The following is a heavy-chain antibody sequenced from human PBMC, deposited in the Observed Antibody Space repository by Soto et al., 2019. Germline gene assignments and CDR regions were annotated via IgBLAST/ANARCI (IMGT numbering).Heavy chain of an antibody. V-gene: IGHV3-23*01. CDR1: GFTFSSYA. CDR2: ISGSGGTT. CDR3: AKADGGYRYGNYYDYGMDV. Sequence: GGSLRLSCAASGFTFSSYAMNWVRQAPGKGLEWVSAISGSGGTTYYADSVKGRFTISRDNSKNTLYLQMNSLRAEDTAVYYCAKADGGYRYGNYYDYGMDVWGQGTTVTVSS. D-gene: IGHD5-18*01. J-gene: IGHJ6*02.